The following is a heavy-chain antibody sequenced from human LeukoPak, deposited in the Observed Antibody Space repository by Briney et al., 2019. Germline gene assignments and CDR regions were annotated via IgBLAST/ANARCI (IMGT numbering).Heavy chain of an antibody. V-gene: IGHV3-66*01. CDR3: AKGPDYDFWSGYFDY. D-gene: IGHD3-3*01. CDR2: IYSGGST. J-gene: IGHJ4*02. Sequence: GGSLRLSCAASGFTVSSNYMSWVRQAPGKGLEWVSVIYSGGSTYYADSVKGRFTISRDNSKNTLYLQMNSLRAEDTAVYYCAKGPDYDFWSGYFDYWGQGTLVTVSS. CDR1: GFTVSSNY.